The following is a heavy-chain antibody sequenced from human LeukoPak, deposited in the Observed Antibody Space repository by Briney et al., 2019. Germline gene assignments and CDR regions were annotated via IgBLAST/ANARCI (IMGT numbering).Heavy chain of an antibody. Sequence: ASVKVSCKASGYTFTGYYMHWVRQAPGQGLEWMGWINPNSGGTNYAQKFQGRVTMTRDTSTSTAYMELSRLRSDDTAVYYCARGAVVAATLIFDWGQGTLVTVSS. CDR1: GYTFTGYY. CDR2: INPNSGGT. CDR3: ARGAVVAATLIFD. V-gene: IGHV1-2*02. D-gene: IGHD2-15*01. J-gene: IGHJ4*02.